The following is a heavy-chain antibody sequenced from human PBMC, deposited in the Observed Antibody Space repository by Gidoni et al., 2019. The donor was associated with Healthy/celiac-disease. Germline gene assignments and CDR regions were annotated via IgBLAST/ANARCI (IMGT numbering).Heavy chain of an antibody. Sequence: QVQLVESGGGVVQPGRSLSLSCSASGFTFSSYAMHWVRQAPGKALEWVAVMSYGGSNKYYADSVEGRFTISRDNSKNTLYLQMNSLRAEDTAVYYCARDQMAPFDYWGQGTLVTVSS. CDR3: ARDQMAPFDY. CDR2: MSYGGSNK. J-gene: IGHJ4*02. CDR1: GFTFSSYA. V-gene: IGHV3-30-3*01.